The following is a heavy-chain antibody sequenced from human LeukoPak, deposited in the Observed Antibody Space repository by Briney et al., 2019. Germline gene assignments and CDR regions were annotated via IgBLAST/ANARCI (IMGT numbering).Heavy chain of an antibody. CDR3: ARWYIAARTAFDI. V-gene: IGHV3-48*01. Sequence: GGSRRLSCAASGFTFSSYSMNWVRQAPGKGLEWVSYISSSSSTIYYADSVKGRFTISRDNAKNSLYLQMNSLRAEDTAVYYCARWYIAARTAFDIWGQGTMVTVSS. J-gene: IGHJ3*02. CDR2: ISSSSSTI. D-gene: IGHD6-6*01. CDR1: GFTFSSYS.